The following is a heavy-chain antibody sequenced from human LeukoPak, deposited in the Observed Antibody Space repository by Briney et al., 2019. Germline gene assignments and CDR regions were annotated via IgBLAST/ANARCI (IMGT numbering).Heavy chain of an antibody. D-gene: IGHD3-9*01. CDR2: IRGNAGKT. CDR1: GFIFSNYA. V-gene: IGHV3-23*01. J-gene: IGHJ6*03. Sequence: GGSLRLSCAASGFIFSNYAMGWVRQAPGKGLEWVSAIRGNAGKTYYADSMKGRFTISRDNSKDTLYLQVESLGVEDTATYYCTKLPGPLIYYYMDVWGKGTTVIVSS. CDR3: TKLPGPLIYYYMDV.